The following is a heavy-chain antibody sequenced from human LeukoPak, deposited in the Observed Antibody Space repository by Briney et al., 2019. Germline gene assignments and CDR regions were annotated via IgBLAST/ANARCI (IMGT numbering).Heavy chain of an antibody. CDR2: IYPGDSDT. Sequence: GESLKISCKGSGYSFTSYWIGWVRQMPGKGLEWMGIIYPGDSDTRYSPSFQGQVTISADKSISTAYLQWSSLKASDTAMYYCARQKGSYYGSGSRGSWFDPWGQGTLVTVS. CDR1: GYSFTSYW. CDR3: ARQKGSYYGSGSRGSWFDP. D-gene: IGHD3-10*01. J-gene: IGHJ5*02. V-gene: IGHV5-51*01.